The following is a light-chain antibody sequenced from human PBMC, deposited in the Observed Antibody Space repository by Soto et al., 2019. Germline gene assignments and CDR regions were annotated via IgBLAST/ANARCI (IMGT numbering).Light chain of an antibody. CDR2: GAS. CDR3: HQYNNWPPWT. CDR1: QSVSSN. Sequence: EIVITQSPATLSVSPGERATLSCRASQSVSSNLAWYQQKPGQAPRLLIYGASTRATGIPARFSGSGSGTEFTLTISSLQSEDYAVYYCHQYNNWPPWTSGQGTKVDIK. J-gene: IGKJ1*01. V-gene: IGKV3-15*01.